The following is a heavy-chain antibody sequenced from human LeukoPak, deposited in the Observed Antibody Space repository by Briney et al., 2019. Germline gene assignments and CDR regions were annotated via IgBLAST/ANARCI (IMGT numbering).Heavy chain of an antibody. V-gene: IGHV3-53*01. CDR3: ARGLSSSWPSVDY. Sequence: GGSLRLSCAASGFTFINYAMTWVRQAPGKGLEWVSVIYSGGSTYYADSVKGRFTISRDNSKNTLYLQMNSLRAEDTAVYYCARGLSSSWPSVDYWGQGTLVTVSS. CDR1: GFTFINYA. CDR2: IYSGGST. D-gene: IGHD6-13*01. J-gene: IGHJ4*02.